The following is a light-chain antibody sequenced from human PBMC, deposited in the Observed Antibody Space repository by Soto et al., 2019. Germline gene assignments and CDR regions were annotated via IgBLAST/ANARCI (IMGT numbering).Light chain of an antibody. V-gene: IGKV3-20*01. CDR2: GAS. CDR1: QSVSSN. CDR3: QQYGSSPRT. Sequence: EIVLTQSPATLSLSPGERATLSCRASQSVSSNLAWYQQKPGQAPRLLIYGASNRATGIPDRFSGSGSGTDFTLTISRLEPEDFTGYYCQQYGSSPRTFGQGTKVDIK. J-gene: IGKJ1*01.